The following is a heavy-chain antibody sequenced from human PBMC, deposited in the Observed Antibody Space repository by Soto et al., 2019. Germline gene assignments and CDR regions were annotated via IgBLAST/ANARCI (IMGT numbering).Heavy chain of an antibody. CDR2: ISNNGGTT. CDR1: GFTFSSRA. J-gene: IGHJ4*02. Sequence: EVQLLESGGGLVQPGGSLRLSCAASGFTFSSRAMTWVRQTPGKGPEWVSSISNNGGTTYYADSVKGRFTISSDNSKNTLYLQMSSLRVEDTAIYYCANLPGDPYYFDFWGPGTLVTVSS. V-gene: IGHV3-23*01. CDR3: ANLPGDPYYFDF.